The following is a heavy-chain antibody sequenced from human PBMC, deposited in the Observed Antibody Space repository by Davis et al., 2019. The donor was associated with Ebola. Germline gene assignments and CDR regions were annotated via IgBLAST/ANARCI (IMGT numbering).Heavy chain of an antibody. J-gene: IGHJ4*02. D-gene: IGHD6-19*01. CDR3: ARGRKIAVAGTDY. V-gene: IGHV3-73*01. CDR1: GFTFSGSA. CDR2: IRSKANSYAT. Sequence: GESLKISCAASGFTFSGSAMHWVRQASGKGLEWVGRIRSKANSYATAYAASVKGRFTISRDDSKNTAYLQMNSLKTEDTAVYYCARGRKIAVAGTDYWGQGTLVTVSS.